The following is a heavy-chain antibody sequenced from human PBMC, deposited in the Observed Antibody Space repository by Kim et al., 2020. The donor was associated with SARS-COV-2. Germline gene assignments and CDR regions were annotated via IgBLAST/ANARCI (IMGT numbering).Heavy chain of an antibody. CDR2: IYLGDSDN. CDR3: ARSAGPYDYYFDY. J-gene: IGHJ4*02. CDR1: GYNFPSYW. V-gene: IGHV5-51*01. D-gene: IGHD3-16*01. Sequence: GESLKISCKGSGYNFPSYWIGWVRQMPGKGLEWMGIIYLGDSDNRYSPSFRGQVTISADKSTTPAYLQWSSLKASDTAMYYCARSAGPYDYYFDYWGQGTLVTVSS.